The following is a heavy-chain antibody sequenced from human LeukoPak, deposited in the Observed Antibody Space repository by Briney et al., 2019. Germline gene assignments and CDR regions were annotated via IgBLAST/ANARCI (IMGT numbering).Heavy chain of an antibody. D-gene: IGHD3-22*01. CDR1: GFTFSSYS. CDR2: ISTSSYI. Sequence: PGGSLRLPCAASGFTFSSYSMNWVRQAPGKGLEWVSSISTSSYIYYADSVKGRFTISRDNAKNSLYLQMNSLRAEDTAVYYCARDRAYDSRDFDYWGQGTPVTVSS. J-gene: IGHJ4*02. V-gene: IGHV3-21*01. CDR3: ARDRAYDSRDFDY.